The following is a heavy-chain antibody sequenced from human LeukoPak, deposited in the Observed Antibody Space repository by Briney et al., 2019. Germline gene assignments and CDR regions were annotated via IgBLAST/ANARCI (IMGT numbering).Heavy chain of an antibody. Sequence: SETQSLTCTVSRRSIRSHHWSWLRQPPGKGLEWIGYIYYSGNTNYNPPLKSRVTISEDTSKNQFSLKLSSVTAADTAVYYCAGCFSGWLQLPDAFDIGGEGRMVTVSS. D-gene: IGHD5-24*01. V-gene: IGHV4-59*11. CDR1: RRSIRSHH. CDR2: IYYSGNT. J-gene: IGHJ3*02. CDR3: AGCFSGWLQLPDAFDI.